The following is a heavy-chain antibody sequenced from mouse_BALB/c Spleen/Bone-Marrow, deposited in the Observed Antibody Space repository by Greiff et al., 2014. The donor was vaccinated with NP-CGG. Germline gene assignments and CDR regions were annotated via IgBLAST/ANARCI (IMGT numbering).Heavy chain of an antibody. V-gene: IGHV1S56*01. Sequence: QVQLQQSGPELVKPGASVRISCKASGYTFTSYYIHWVKQRPGQGLEWIGWIYPGNVNTKYNEKFKGKATLTADKSSSTAYMQLSSLTSEDSAVYFCARSLSRYAMDYGGQGTSVTVSS. J-gene: IGHJ4*01. CDR1: GYTFTSYY. D-gene: IGHD6-2*01. CDR3: ARSLSRYAMDY. CDR2: IYPGNVNT.